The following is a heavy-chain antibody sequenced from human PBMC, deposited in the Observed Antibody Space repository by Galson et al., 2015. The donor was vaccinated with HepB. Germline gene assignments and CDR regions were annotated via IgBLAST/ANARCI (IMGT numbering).Heavy chain of an antibody. CDR3: ARDSGPTIARYYYAMDV. V-gene: IGHV3-23*01. J-gene: IGHJ6*02. Sequence: SLRLSCAASGFTFSSYAMSWVRQAPGKGLEWVSGISGSSGSTYYADSVKARFTISRDNSKNTLYLQMNSLRAEDTAVYYCARDSGPTIARYYYAMDVWGQGTTVTVSS. D-gene: IGHD4/OR15-4a*01. CDR1: GFTFSSYA. CDR2: ISGSSGST.